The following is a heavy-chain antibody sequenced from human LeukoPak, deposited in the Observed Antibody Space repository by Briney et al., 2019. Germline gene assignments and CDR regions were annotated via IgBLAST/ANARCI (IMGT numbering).Heavy chain of an antibody. D-gene: IGHD5-24*01. Sequence: GGSLRLSCAASGFTFSSYSMNWVRQAPGKGLEWVSSISSSSSYIYYADSVKGRFTISRDNAKNSLYLQMNSLRAEDTAVYYCARGRGMAASYFDYWGQGTLVTVSS. CDR1: GFTFSSYS. CDR3: ARGRGMAASYFDY. J-gene: IGHJ4*02. CDR2: ISSSSSYI. V-gene: IGHV3-21*01.